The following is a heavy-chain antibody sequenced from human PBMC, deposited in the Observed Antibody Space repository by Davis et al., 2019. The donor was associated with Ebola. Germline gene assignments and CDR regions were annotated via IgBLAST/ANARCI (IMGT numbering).Heavy chain of an antibody. CDR3: AKGRNMGSYYYYGMDV. D-gene: IGHD2/OR15-2a*01. CDR2: ISYDGSNK. J-gene: IGHJ6*02. Sequence: GESLKISCAASGFTFSSYGMHWVRQAPGKGLEWVAVISYDGSNKYYADSMKGRFTISRDNSKNTLYLQMNSLRAEDTAVYYCAKGRNMGSYYYYGMDVWGQGTTVTVSS. CDR1: GFTFSSYG. V-gene: IGHV3-30*18.